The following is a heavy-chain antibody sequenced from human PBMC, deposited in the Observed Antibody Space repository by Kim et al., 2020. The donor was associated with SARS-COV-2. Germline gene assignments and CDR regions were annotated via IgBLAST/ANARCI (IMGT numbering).Heavy chain of an antibody. CDR1: GFTFSTYA. D-gene: IGHD6-19*01. CDR3: AKGLYSSVWYGNAVDI. CDR2: IHSGGRST. Sequence: GGSLRLSCAASGFTFSTYAMSWVRQAPGKGLEWVSLIHSGGRSTYFADSVKGRFTISTDNTKNTLYLQMNSLRAEDTAVYYCAKGLYSSVWYGNAVDIWGQGTRVTVSS. J-gene: IGHJ3*02. V-gene: IGHV3-23*03.